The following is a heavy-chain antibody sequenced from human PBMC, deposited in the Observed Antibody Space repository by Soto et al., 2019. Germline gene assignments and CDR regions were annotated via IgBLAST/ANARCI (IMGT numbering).Heavy chain of an antibody. V-gene: IGHV3-15*01. CDR2: IKRKTDGGTT. CDR3: TTESVVVPAAIPLWETN. D-gene: IGHD2-2*02. J-gene: IGHJ4*02. CDR1: GCTFSNAW. Sequence: EVQLVEAGGGLVKPGGSLRLCCAASGCTFSNAWMSWVRQAPGKGLEWVGRIKRKTDGGTTDYAAPVKGRFTISRDDSKNTLYLQMNRLKTEDTAVYYCTTESVVVPAAIPLWETNWGQGTLVTVS.